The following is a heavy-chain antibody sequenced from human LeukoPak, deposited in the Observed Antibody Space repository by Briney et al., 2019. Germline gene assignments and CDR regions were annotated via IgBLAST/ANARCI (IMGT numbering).Heavy chain of an antibody. CDR3: STSKEGYCSSSSCYTDY. V-gene: IGHV3-15*01. CDR2: IKSKSDGGTT. J-gene: IGHJ4*02. D-gene: IGHD2-2*02. Sequence: PGGSLRLSCAASGFTFSSARMSWVRQDPGKGLEWVGHIKSKSDGGTTDYAAPVKGRFTISRDDSKNTLYLQMNSLKTEDTAVYYCSTSKEGYCSSSSCYTDYWGQGTLVTVSS. CDR1: GFTFSSAR.